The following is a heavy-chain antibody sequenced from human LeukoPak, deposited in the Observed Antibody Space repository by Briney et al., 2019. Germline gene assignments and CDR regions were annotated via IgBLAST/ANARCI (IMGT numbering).Heavy chain of an antibody. CDR3: ARVMLGVVVPAVFDY. CDR1: GGTFSSYA. Sequence: ASVTVSCKASGGTFSSYAISWVRQAPGQGLEWMGGIIPILGIANYAQKFQGRVTITADKSTSTAYMELSSLRSEDTAVYYCARVMLGVVVPAVFDYWGQGTLVTVSS. D-gene: IGHD2-2*01. J-gene: IGHJ4*02. V-gene: IGHV1-69*10. CDR2: IIPILGIA.